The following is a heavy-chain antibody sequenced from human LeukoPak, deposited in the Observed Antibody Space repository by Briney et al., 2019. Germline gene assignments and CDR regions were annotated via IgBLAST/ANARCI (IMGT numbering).Heavy chain of an antibody. Sequence: SVKVSCKASGGTFSSYAISWVRQAPGQGLEWMGGIIPIFGTANYAQKFQGRVTITTDESTSTAYMELSSLRSEDTAVYYCARGSVVTMVRGVMRDFDYWGQGTLVTVSS. CDR3: ARGSVVTMVRGVMRDFDY. CDR1: GGTFSSYA. V-gene: IGHV1-69*05. CDR2: IIPIFGTA. J-gene: IGHJ4*02. D-gene: IGHD3-10*01.